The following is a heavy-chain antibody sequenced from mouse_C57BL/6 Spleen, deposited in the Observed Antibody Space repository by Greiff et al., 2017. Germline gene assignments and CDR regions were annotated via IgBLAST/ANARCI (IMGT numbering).Heavy chain of an antibody. CDR2: IYPGSGST. CDR3: ARGYSNYAMDY. Sequence: QVQLQQPGAELVKPGASVKMSCKASGYTFTSYWITWVKQRPGQGPEWIGDIYPGSGSTNYNEKFKSKATLTVDTSSSTAYMQLSSLTSEDSAVYYCARGYSNYAMDYCGQGTSVTVSS. J-gene: IGHJ4*01. CDR1: GYTFTSYW. V-gene: IGHV1-55*01. D-gene: IGHD2-5*01.